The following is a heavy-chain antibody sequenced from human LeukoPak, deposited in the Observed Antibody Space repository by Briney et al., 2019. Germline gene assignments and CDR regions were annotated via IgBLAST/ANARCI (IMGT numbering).Heavy chain of an antibody. CDR3: ARDEYDSSSSAPYFDY. J-gene: IGHJ4*02. CDR1: GFTFSSYG. D-gene: IGHD6-6*01. CDR2: ISYDGSNK. Sequence: PGGSLRLSCAASGFTFSSYGMHWVRQAPGKGLEWVAVISYDGSNKYYADSVKGRFTISRDNSKNTLYLQMNSLRAEDTAVYYCARDEYDSSSSAPYFDYWGQGTLVTVSS. V-gene: IGHV3-30*03.